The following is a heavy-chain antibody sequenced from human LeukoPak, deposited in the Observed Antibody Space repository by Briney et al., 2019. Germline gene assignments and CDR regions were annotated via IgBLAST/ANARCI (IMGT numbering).Heavy chain of an antibody. CDR1: GFTFINYV. Sequence: GGSLRLSCAASGFTFINYVMNWVRQAPGKGLEWVAVIWHDGRNKYYVDSVKGRFTISRDNSKNTLYLQMNSLRAVDTNVYSCARIMNDFWSGYYPLALNYWGQGTPVTVSS. V-gene: IGHV3-33*08. CDR3: ARIMNDFWSGYYPLALNY. CDR2: IWHDGRNK. J-gene: IGHJ4*02. D-gene: IGHD3-3*01.